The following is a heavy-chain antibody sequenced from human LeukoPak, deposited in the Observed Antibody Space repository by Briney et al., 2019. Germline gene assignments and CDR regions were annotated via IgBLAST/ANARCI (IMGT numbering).Heavy chain of an antibody. CDR2: IIPIFGSA. Sequence: SVKVSCKASGGTLSSYSISWVRQAPGQGVEWMGGIIPIFGSANFAQKFQGRVTITADDSTNTAYMELSSLRSEDTAFYYCARGLSRWSTPTSSYYYRMDVWGQGTTVVVSS. V-gene: IGHV1-69*13. J-gene: IGHJ6*02. CDR1: GGTLSSYS. D-gene: IGHD4-23*01. CDR3: ARGLSRWSTPTSSYYYRMDV.